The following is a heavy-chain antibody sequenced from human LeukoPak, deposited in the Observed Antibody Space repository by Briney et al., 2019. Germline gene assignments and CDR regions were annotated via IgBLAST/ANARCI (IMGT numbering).Heavy chain of an antibody. J-gene: IGHJ3*02. V-gene: IGHV3-23*01. Sequence: GGSLRLSCAASRFTFSSYAMSWVRQAPGKGLEWVSAISGSGGSTYYADSVKGRFTISRDNSRNTLYLQMNSLRAEDRAVYYCAKGGLDYYDSSGYYDVFHIWGQGTMVTVSS. CDR1: RFTFSSYA. CDR2: ISGSGGST. D-gene: IGHD3-22*01. CDR3: AKGGLDYYDSSGYYDVFHI.